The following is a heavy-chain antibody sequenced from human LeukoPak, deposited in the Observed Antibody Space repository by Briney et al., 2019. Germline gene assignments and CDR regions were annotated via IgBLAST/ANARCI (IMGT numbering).Heavy chain of an antibody. CDR1: GFTASSSY. CDR2: FYPGGWT. D-gene: IGHD3-22*01. CDR3: ARLPYYDDSSSSDYC. J-gene: IGHJ4*02. Sequence: GGSLRLSCAASGFTASSSYMSWVRQAPGKGLEWVSIFYPGGWTTYADSAKGRFTFSRDSSKNTLYLHMNSLRADDTAVYYCARLPYYDDSSSSDYCWGQGSLVTVSS. V-gene: IGHV3-66*04.